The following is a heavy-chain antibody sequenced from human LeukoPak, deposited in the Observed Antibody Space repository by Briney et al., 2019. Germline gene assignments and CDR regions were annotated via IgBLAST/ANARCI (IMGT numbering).Heavy chain of an antibody. CDR1: GFTVSSNY. V-gene: IGHV3-66*02. CDR3: ARERGWFDY. D-gene: IGHD1-1*01. Sequence: PGGSLRLSCAVSGFTVSSNYMSWVRQAPGKGLEWVSVIYSGGSTYYADSVKGRFTISRDNSKNTLYLQMNSLRAEDTAVYYCARERGWFDYWGQGTLVTVSS. J-gene: IGHJ4*02. CDR2: IYSGGST.